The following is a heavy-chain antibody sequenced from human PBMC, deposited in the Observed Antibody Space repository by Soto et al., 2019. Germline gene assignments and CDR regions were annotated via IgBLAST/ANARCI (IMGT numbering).Heavy chain of an antibody. Sequence: PSETLSLTCTVSGGSISSYYWSWIRQPPGKGLEWIGYIYYSGSTNYSPSLKSRVTISVDTSKNQFSLKLRSVTAADTAVYYCARVYMVRGTIIRYFDYWGQGTLVTVSS. V-gene: IGHV4-59*01. CDR1: GGSISSYY. J-gene: IGHJ4*02. CDR3: ARVYMVRGTIIRYFDY. CDR2: IYYSGST. D-gene: IGHD3-10*01.